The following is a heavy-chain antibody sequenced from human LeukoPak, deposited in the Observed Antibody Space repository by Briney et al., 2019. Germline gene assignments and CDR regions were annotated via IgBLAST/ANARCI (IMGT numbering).Heavy chain of an antibody. CDR2: IVVGSGNT. D-gene: IGHD3-22*01. V-gene: IGHV1-58*01. Sequence: ASVKVSCKAPGFTFTSSAVQWVRQARGQRLEWIGWIVVGSGNTNYAQKFQERVTITRDMSTSTAYMELSSLRSEDTAVYYCAATYDSSGYYDAFDIWGQGTMVTVSS. J-gene: IGHJ3*02. CDR1: GFTFTSSA. CDR3: AATYDSSGYYDAFDI.